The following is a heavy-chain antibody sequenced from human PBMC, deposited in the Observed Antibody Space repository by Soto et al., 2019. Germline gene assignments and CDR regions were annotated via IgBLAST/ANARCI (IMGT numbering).Heavy chain of an antibody. Sequence: PGGSLRLSCAASGFTLRSHTMNWVRQAPGKGREWVSSISSESSYKYYTGSVKGRFTVSRDNAKNSLYLQMDSLRVEYTAVYYCARGSCPRSSCYIGGFYYYGMDVWGQGATVTVSS. CDR1: GFTLRSHT. V-gene: IGHV3-21*01. D-gene: IGHD6-13*01. CDR3: ARGSCPRSSCYIGGFYYYGMDV. J-gene: IGHJ6*02. CDR2: ISSESSYK.